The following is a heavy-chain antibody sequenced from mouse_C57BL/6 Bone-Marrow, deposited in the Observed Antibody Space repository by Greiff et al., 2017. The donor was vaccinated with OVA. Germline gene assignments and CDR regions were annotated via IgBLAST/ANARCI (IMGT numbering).Heavy chain of an antibody. CDR2: IDPSDSYT. J-gene: IGHJ1*03. V-gene: IGHV1-69*01. CDR3: ARRDYDSHGYFDV. CDR1: GYTFTSYW. Sequence: QVQLQQPGAELVMPGASVKLSCKASGYTFTSYWMHWVKQRPGQGLEWIGEIDPSDSYTNYNQKFKGKSTLTVDKSSSTAYMQLSSLTSEDSAVYYCARRDYDSHGYFDVWGTGTTVTVSS. D-gene: IGHD2-4*01.